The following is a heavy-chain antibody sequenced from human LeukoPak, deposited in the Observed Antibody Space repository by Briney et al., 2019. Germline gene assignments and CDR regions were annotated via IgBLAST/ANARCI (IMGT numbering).Heavy chain of an antibody. J-gene: IGHJ4*02. CDR1: GGSFSGYY. Sequence: ETLSLTCAVYGGSFSGYYWSWVRQAPGKGLEWVANIKQDGSEKYYVDSVKGRFTISRDNAKNSLYLQMNSLRAEDTAVYYCARAGPGYSGYDAYYFDYWGQGTLVTVSS. V-gene: IGHV3-7*01. CDR2: IKQDGSEK. D-gene: IGHD5-12*01. CDR3: ARAGPGYSGYDAYYFDY.